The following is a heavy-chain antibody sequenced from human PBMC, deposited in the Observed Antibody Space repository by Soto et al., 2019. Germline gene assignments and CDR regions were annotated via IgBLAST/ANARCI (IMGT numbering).Heavy chain of an antibody. Sequence: QITLKESGPTLVKPTQTPTLTCTFSGFSLSTSEVGVGWIRQPPGKALEWLALIYWAGDKRYSPSLNSRLTITKDTSKGQVVLTMTNMDPVDTATYYCAHSRVGSSGCSCYFHWGQVTLVTVS. CDR2: IYWAGDK. V-gene: IGHV2-5*02. J-gene: IGHJ4*02. CDR1: GFSLSTSEVG. CDR3: AHSRVGSSGCSCYFH. D-gene: IGHD2-15*01.